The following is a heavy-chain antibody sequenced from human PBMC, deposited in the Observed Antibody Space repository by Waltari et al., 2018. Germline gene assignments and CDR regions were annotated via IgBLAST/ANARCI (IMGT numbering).Heavy chain of an antibody. CDR3: AREQWLDGGFDY. CDR2: ISYDGSNK. J-gene: IGHJ4*02. V-gene: IGHV3-30*01. CDR1: GFTFSRYA. D-gene: IGHD6-19*01. Sequence: QVQLVESGGGVVQPGRSLRLSCAASGFTFSRYAMHWVRQAPGKGLEWVAVISYDGSNKYYADSVKGRFTISRDNSKNTLYLQMNSLRAEDTAVYYCAREQWLDGGFDYWGQGTLVTVSS.